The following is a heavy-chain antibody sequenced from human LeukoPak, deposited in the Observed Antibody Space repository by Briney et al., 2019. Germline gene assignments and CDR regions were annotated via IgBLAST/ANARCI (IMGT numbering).Heavy chain of an antibody. V-gene: IGHV3-7*01. Sequence: GGSLRLSCAASGFTFSSFEMKWVRQAPGKGLEWVANIKQDGSEKYYVDSVKGRFTISRDNAKNSLYLQMNSLRAEDTAVYYCARDSDYGDYVYFDYWGQGTLVTVSS. CDR1: GFTFSSFE. D-gene: IGHD4-17*01. CDR3: ARDSDYGDYVYFDY. J-gene: IGHJ4*02. CDR2: IKQDGSEK.